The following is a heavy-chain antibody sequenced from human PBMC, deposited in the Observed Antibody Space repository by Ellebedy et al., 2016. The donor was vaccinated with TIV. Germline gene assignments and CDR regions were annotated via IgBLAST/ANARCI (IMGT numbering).Heavy chain of an antibody. CDR2: ISGSGGST. CDR1: GFTFSSYA. V-gene: IGHV3-23*01. D-gene: IGHD3-22*01. J-gene: IGHJ4*02. CDR3: AKDQWITMIVVVIGSFDY. Sequence: GESLKISCAASGFTFSSYAMSWVRQAPGKGLEWVSAISGSGGSTYYADSVKGRFTISRDNSKNTLYLQMNSLRAEDTAVYYCAKDQWITMIVVVIGSFDYWGQGTLVTVSS.